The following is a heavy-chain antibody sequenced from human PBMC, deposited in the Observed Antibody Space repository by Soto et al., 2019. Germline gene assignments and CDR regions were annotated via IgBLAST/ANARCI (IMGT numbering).Heavy chain of an antibody. CDR2: IWYDGSNK. Sequence: GGSLRLSCAAAGCTFSSYGMHWVRQAPGKGLEWVAVIWYDGSNKYYADSVKGRFTISRDNSKNTLYLQMNSLRAEDTAVYYCARAITPYYDFWSGSLRHYYYGMDVWGQGTTVTVSS. V-gene: IGHV3-33*01. CDR3: ARAITPYYDFWSGSLRHYYYGMDV. CDR1: GCTFSSYG. J-gene: IGHJ6*02. D-gene: IGHD3-3*01.